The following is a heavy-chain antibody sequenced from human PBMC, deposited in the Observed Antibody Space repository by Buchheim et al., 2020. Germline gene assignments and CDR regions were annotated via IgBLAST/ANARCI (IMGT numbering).Heavy chain of an antibody. Sequence: EVQLLESGGGLVQPGGSLRLSCAASGFPFNTYAMSWVRQAPGKGLEWASTITGTADNTYYADSVKGRFTISRDNSKNTLYLQMNSLGAEDTAVYYCAKDWRYYGSGSYSAFDYWGQGTL. CDR1: GFPFNTYA. J-gene: IGHJ4*02. V-gene: IGHV3-23*01. CDR3: AKDWRYYGSGSYSAFDY. CDR2: ITGTADNT. D-gene: IGHD3-10*01.